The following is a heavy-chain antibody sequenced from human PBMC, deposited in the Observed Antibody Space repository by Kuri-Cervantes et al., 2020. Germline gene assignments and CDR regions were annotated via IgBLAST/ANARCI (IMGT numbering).Heavy chain of an antibody. CDR1: GFTFNTYS. J-gene: IGHJ1*01. CDR3: ARGAKNVWCLLIGGYFQH. V-gene: IGHV3-21*01. CDR2: ISSSSVYI. D-gene: IGHD5/OR15-5a*01. Sequence: GESLKISCVASGFTFNTYSMHWVRQAPGEGLEWVSSISSSSVYIYYADSVKGRFTISRDNSKNTLYLQMNSLRAEDTAVYYCARGAKNVWCLLIGGYFQHWGQGTLVTVSS.